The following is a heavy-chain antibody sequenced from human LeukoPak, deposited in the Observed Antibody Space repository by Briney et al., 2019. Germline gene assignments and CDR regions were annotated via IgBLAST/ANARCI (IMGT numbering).Heavy chain of an antibody. CDR2: ISGSGGST. D-gene: IGHD1-7*01. CDR3: AKEPGTTGYYYYYMGV. Sequence: GGSLRLSCAASGFTFSSYAMSWVRQAPGKGLEWVSAISGSGGSTYYADSVKGRFTISRDNSKNTLYLQMNSLRAEDTAVYYCAKEPGTTGYYYYYMGVWGKGTTVTVSS. V-gene: IGHV3-23*01. CDR1: GFTFSSYA. J-gene: IGHJ6*03.